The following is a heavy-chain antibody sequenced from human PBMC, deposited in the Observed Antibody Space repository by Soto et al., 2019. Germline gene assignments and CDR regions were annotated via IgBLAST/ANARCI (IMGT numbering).Heavy chain of an antibody. J-gene: IGHJ4*02. V-gene: IGHV3-23*01. D-gene: IGHD2-15*01. Sequence: EVQLLESGGGLVQPGGSLRLSCAASGFTFSSYAMSWVRQAPGKGLEWVSAISGSGGITYYAASVKGRFTISRDNSKNTLYLQMSSLRAEDTAVYYCAKDLVGADRGFDYWGQGTLVTVSS. CDR1: GFTFSSYA. CDR3: AKDLVGADRGFDY. CDR2: ISGSGGIT.